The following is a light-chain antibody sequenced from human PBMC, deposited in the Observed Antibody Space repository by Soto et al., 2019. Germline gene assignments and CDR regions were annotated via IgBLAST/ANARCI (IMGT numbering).Light chain of an antibody. J-gene: IGLJ1*01. V-gene: IGLV1-51*01. CDR1: SSNIGGNS. Sequence: QSVLTQPPSVTAAPGQRVTISSSGSSSNIGGNSVSWYQQLTGTATKLLIYDDDKRPSGIPDRFSGSKSGTSATLGITGYQTGDEADYYCGAWDSSLSAYVFGTGTKVTVL. CDR3: GAWDSSLSAYV. CDR2: DDD.